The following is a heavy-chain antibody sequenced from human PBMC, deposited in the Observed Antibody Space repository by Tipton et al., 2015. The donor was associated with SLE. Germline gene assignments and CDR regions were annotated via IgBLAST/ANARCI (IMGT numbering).Heavy chain of an antibody. J-gene: IGHJ4*02. CDR2: IYHDWST. Sequence: TLSLTCTVSGGSISDSSHYWVWIRQSPGKGLEWVGSIYHDWSTYYNVALNSRATISIDASKNQFSLSLRSVTPEDTAVYYCARVWGTGSRGVDYWGQGTLVTVSS. CDR1: GGSISDSSHY. V-gene: IGHV4-39*07. CDR3: ARVWGTGSRGVDY. D-gene: IGHD2-2*01.